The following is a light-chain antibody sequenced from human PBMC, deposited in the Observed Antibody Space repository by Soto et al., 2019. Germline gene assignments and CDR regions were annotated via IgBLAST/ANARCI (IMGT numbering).Light chain of an antibody. CDR3: QQYGSSRWT. J-gene: IGKJ1*01. CDR2: GAS. CDR1: QSVDSN. Sequence: IVRTHSPATLSVSAGEVATLSFRASQSVDSNLAWYQQKPGQTPRLLIYGASTRPTGIPARFSGSGSGTDFTLTISRLEPEDFAVYYCQQYGSSRWTFGQGTKVDMK. V-gene: IGKV3-20*01.